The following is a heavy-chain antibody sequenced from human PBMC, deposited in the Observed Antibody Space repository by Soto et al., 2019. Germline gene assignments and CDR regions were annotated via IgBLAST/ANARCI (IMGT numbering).Heavy chain of an antibody. V-gene: IGHV1-69*13. CDR1: GGTFSSYA. J-gene: IGHJ6*02. D-gene: IGHD3-16*01. CDR2: IIPIFGTA. CDR3: ATAVTEGDYYYYGMDV. Sequence: SVKVSCKASGGTFSSYAISWVRQAPGQGLEWMGWIIPIFGTANYAQKFQGRVTITADESTSTAYMELSSLRSEDTAVFYCATAVTEGDYYYYGMDVWGQGTTVTVSS.